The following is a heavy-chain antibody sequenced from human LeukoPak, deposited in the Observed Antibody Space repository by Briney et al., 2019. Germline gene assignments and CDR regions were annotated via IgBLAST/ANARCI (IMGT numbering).Heavy chain of an antibody. J-gene: IGHJ4*02. CDR3: ARDPPAVLIDTYG. Sequence: GGSLRLSCTASGFIVTNNYINWVRQAPGKGLEWVSLVYSGGSTYYADSVKGRFTISRDNSKNMVYLQMNSLRAEDTAMYYCARDPPAVLIDTYGWGQGTLAPVSS. CDR1: GFIVTNNY. CDR2: VYSGGST. D-gene: IGHD2-8*01. V-gene: IGHV3-66*01.